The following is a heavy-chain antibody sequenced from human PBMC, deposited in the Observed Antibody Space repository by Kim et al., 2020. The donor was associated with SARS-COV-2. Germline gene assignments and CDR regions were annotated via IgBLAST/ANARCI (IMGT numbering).Heavy chain of an antibody. D-gene: IGHD5-12*01. Sequence: SDTLSLTCGVNGGSFSAYYWNWIRQSPGKGLEWIGEIHHSGNTNYNPSLESRVTMSVDMSKNQFSLKLNSVSAADTATYFCARGKLRFGYAAAKRHLDFWGQGTLVTVSS. CDR2: IHHSGNT. CDR3: ARGKLRFGYAAAKRHLDF. V-gene: IGHV4-34*01. CDR1: GGSFSAYY. J-gene: IGHJ4*02.